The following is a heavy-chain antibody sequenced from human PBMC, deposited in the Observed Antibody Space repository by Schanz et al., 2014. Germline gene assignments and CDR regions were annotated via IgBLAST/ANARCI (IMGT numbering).Heavy chain of an antibody. V-gene: IGHV3-30*02. CDR2: IRHDGSKE. J-gene: IGHJ6*02. Sequence: QVQLVESGGGVVQPGGSLRLSCAASGFTFSSYNMHWVRQPPGKGLEWVAFIRHDGSKENSADSVKGRFIISRDNSKNTLHLQMNSLRVEDTAVYYCAKDDTQVNGMDVWGQGTTVTVSS. CDR3: AKDDTQVNGMDV. CDR1: GFTFSSYN.